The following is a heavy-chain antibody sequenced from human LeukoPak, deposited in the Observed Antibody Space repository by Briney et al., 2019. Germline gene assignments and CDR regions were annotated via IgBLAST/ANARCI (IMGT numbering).Heavy chain of an antibody. Sequence: SETLSLTCTVSGGSISSSSYYWGWIRQPPGKGLEWIGSIYYSGSTYYNPSLKSRVTISVDTSKNQFSLKLRSVTGADTAVYYCASPRIGSFPGGDFDYWGQEPWSPSPQ. V-gene: IGHV4-39*01. CDR2: IYYSGST. CDR3: ASPRIGSFPGGDFDY. CDR1: GGSISSSSYY. D-gene: IGHD2-8*02. J-gene: IGHJ4*01.